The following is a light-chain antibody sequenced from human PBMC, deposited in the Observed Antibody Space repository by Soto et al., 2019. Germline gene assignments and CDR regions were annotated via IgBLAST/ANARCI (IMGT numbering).Light chain of an antibody. J-gene: IGLJ2*01. Sequence: QSVLTQPPSVSEAPRQRVTISCSGSTSNIGNNAVSWYQQLPGEAPKLVIYFDDLLPSGVSNRFSGSKSGTSASLAISGLQSEDEADYYCAAWDDSLDGVVFGGGTKLTVL. CDR2: FDD. V-gene: IGLV1-36*01. CDR1: TSNIGNNA. CDR3: AAWDDSLDGVV.